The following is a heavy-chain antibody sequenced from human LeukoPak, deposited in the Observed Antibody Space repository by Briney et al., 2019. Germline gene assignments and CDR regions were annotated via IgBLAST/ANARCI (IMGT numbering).Heavy chain of an antibody. CDR2: ITGSGGST. CDR1: GFTFSNYA. CDR3: AKELERGGY. Sequence: QTGGSLRLSCTASGFTFSNYAMSWLRQAPGKGLEWVSSITGSGGSTYYADSVKGRFTISRDHPKNTPDLLVNGLRAEDTAVYYCAKELERGGYWGQGNRVTVSS. D-gene: IGHD1-1*01. V-gene: IGHV3-23*01. J-gene: IGHJ4*02.